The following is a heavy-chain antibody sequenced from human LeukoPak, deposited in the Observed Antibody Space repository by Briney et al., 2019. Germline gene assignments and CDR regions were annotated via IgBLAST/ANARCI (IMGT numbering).Heavy chain of an antibody. CDR3: ATSITMIMGVIYRGFDF. D-gene: IGHD3-10*01. CDR2: IIPIFGTS. J-gene: IGHJ4*02. V-gene: IGHV1-69*06. Sequence: SVKVSCKASGGTFTSYTISWVRQAPGQGLEWMGVIIPIFGTSNYAPKFQGRVTITADKSTSTAYMDLSSLKSDDTPVDYCATSITMIMGVIYRGFDFWGQGTLVSVSS. CDR1: GGTFTSYT.